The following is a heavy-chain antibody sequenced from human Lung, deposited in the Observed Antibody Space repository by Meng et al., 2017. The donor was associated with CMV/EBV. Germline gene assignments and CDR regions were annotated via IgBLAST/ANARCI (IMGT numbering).Heavy chain of an antibody. D-gene: IGHD3-22*01. CDR3: ARHAEDYYDSRDFSPYAH. Sequence: SXXVSXKASGGTFSTYVFSWVRQAPGQGLEWLGGIIPMFGTTNYAQKFQGRLTIKADDSTRTAYMDLSSLTSEDTAVYYCARHAEDYYDSRDFSPYAHLGQGXLVTVSS. J-gene: IGHJ4*02. CDR1: GGTFSTYV. CDR2: IIPMFGTT. V-gene: IGHV1-69*13.